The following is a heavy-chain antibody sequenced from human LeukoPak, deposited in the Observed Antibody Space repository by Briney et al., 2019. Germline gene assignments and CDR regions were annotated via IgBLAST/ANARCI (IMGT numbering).Heavy chain of an antibody. J-gene: IGHJ4*02. D-gene: IGHD3/OR15-3a*01. CDR3: AAGLVTPY. CDR2: VSSRSSYI. V-gene: IGHV3-21*01. CDR1: GFTFSTYT. Sequence: GGPLRLSCAASGFTFSTYTLNWVRQAPGKGLEWVSSVSSRSSYIYYADSVKGRFTISRDNAKNSLYLQMNSLRVEDTAVYYCAAGLVTPYWGQGTLVTVSS.